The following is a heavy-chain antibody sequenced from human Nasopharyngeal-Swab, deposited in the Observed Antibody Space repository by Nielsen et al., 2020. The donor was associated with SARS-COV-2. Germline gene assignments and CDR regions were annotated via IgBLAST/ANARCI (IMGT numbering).Heavy chain of an antibody. J-gene: IGHJ4*02. CDR2: IDTDGTIT. CDR3: ARGTSDWRGIDY. CDR1: GFTFSTYW. Sequence: GGSLRLSCAASGFTFSTYWMHWVRQTPGKGLLWVSRIDTDGTITDYADSVKGRFTISRDNAKNTLYLQMNSLRVEDTAVYFCARGTSDWRGIDYWGQGTLVTVSS. D-gene: IGHD6-19*01. V-gene: IGHV3-74*01.